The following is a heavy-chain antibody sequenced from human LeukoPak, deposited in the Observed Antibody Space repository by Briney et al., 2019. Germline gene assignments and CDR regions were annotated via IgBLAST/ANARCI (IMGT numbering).Heavy chain of an antibody. CDR1: GFTFSSYA. D-gene: IGHD3-22*01. Sequence: GGSLRLSCAASGFTFSSYAMSWVRQAPGKGLEWVSAISGSGGSTHYADSVKGRFTISRDNSKNTLYLQMNSLRAEDTAVYYCAKVGLRIVVVITFFDYWGQGTLVTVSS. V-gene: IGHV3-23*01. CDR2: ISGSGGST. CDR3: AKVGLRIVVVITFFDY. J-gene: IGHJ4*02.